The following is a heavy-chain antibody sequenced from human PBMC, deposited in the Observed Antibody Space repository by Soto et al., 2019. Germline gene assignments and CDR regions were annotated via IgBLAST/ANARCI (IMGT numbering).Heavy chain of an antibody. CDR1: GFTVSSNY. J-gene: IGHJ6*02. V-gene: IGHV3-30-3*01. CDR2: ISYDGSNK. Sequence: GGSLRLSCAASGFTVSSNYMSWVRQAPGKGLEWVAVISYDGSNKYYADSVKGRFTISRDNSKNTLYQQMNSLRAEDTAVYYCARAGATTRDYYYYGMDVWGQGTTVTVSS. D-gene: IGHD1-26*01. CDR3: ARAGATTRDYYYYGMDV.